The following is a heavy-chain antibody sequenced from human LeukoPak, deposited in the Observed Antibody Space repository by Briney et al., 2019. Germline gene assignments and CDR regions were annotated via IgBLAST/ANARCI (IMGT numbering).Heavy chain of an antibody. V-gene: IGHV3-23*01. D-gene: IGHD3-10*01. CDR2: ISGSGGST. CDR3: AKALYGSGSYFSYYYAMDV. Sequence: PGGSLRLSCAASGFTFSSYVMSWVRQAPGKGLEWVSSISGSGGSTYYADAVKGRFTISRDNFKNTLYLQMNSLRAEDTAVYYCAKALYGSGSYFSYYYAMDVWGQGTTVTVSS. CDR1: GFTFSSYV. J-gene: IGHJ6*02.